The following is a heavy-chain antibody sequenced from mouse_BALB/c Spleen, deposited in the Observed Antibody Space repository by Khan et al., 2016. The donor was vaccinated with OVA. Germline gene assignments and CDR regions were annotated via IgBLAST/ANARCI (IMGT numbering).Heavy chain of an antibody. CDR2: ISYSGSI. V-gene: IGHV3-2*02. Sequence: EVKLLESGPGLVKPSQSLSLTCTVTGYSITSDYAWNWIRQFPGNKLEWMGYISYSGSITYNPSLKSRISITRDTSKNQFFLQLNSVTTEDTATYYCARWFTYWGQGTLVTVSA. J-gene: IGHJ3*01. CDR3: ARWFTY. CDR1: GYSITSDYA.